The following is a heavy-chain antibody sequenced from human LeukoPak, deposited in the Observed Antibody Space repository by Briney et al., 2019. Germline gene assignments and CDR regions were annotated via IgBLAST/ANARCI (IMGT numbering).Heavy chain of an antibody. Sequence: PSETLSLTCTVSGGSISSYYWSWIRQPPGKGLEWIGYIYYSGSTYYNPSLKSRVAISVDTSKNQFSLKLTSVTAADTAVYYCARAFESVGASIRKFDYWGQGTLVTVSS. CDR1: GGSISSYY. CDR3: ARAFESVGASIRKFDY. CDR2: IYYSGST. D-gene: IGHD1-26*01. V-gene: IGHV4-59*12. J-gene: IGHJ4*02.